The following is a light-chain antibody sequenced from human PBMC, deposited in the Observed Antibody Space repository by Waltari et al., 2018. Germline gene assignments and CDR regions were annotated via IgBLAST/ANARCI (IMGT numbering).Light chain of an antibody. CDR3: QQYGSSRT. J-gene: IGKJ1*01. CDR1: QSVSSSY. Sequence: EIVLTQSPGTLSLSPGERATLSCRASQSVSSSYLAWYQQKPGQAHRLLIYGAASRGTGIPDRYSGSVSGTDFTLTISKLEPEDFAVYYCQQYGSSRTFGQGTKVEIK. V-gene: IGKV3-20*01. CDR2: GAA.